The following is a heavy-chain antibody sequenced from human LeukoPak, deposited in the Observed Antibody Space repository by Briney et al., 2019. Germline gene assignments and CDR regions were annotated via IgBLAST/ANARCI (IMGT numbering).Heavy chain of an antibody. J-gene: IGHJ6*02. V-gene: IGHV3-48*02. CDR2: ISSSSSTI. Sequence: GGSLILSCAASGFTFSSYSMNWVRQAPGKGLEWVSYISSSSSTIYYADSVKGRFTISRDNAKNSLYLQMNSLRDEDTAVYYCARDRHGYSGYEFYYYGMDVWGQGTTVTVSS. D-gene: IGHD5-12*01. CDR3: ARDRHGYSGYEFYYYGMDV. CDR1: GFTFSSYS.